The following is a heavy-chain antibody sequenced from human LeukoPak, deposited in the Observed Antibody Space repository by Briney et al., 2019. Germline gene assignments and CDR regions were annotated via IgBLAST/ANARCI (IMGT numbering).Heavy chain of an antibody. CDR3: ARGGPYSSSWYFGY. V-gene: IGHV3-21*01. CDR1: GFTFSSYS. J-gene: IGHJ4*02. CDR2: ISSSSSYI. Sequence: GGSLRLPCAASGFTFSSYSMSWVRQAPGEGLEWVSSISSSSSYIYYADSVKGRLTISRDNAKNSLYLQMNGLRAEDTAVYYCARGGPYSSSWYFGYWGQGTLVTVSS. D-gene: IGHD6-13*01.